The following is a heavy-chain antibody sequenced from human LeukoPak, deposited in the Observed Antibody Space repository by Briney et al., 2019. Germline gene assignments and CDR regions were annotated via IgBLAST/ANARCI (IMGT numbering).Heavy chain of an antibody. CDR3: ARWGYDFWSGQAYYYYYYMDV. J-gene: IGHJ6*03. D-gene: IGHD3-3*01. CDR1: GFIFSSYA. Sequence: GGSLRLSCAASGFIFSSYAMNWVRQAPGKGLEWVSAISGSGGSTHYADSVKGRFTISRDNSKNTLYLQMNSLRAEDTAVYYCARWGYDFWSGQAYYYYYYMDVWGKGTTVTVSS. CDR2: ISGSGGST. V-gene: IGHV3-23*01.